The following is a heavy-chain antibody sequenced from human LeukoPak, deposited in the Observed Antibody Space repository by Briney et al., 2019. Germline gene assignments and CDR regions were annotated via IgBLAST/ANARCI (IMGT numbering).Heavy chain of an antibody. V-gene: IGHV3-53*01. Sequence: GGSLRLSCAASGFTVSSNYMSWVRQAPGEGLEWVSVIYSGGSTYYADSVKGRFTISRDNSKNTLYLQMNSLRAEDTAVYYCARIDGYNSGYYFDYWGQGTLVTVSS. CDR1: GFTVSSNY. D-gene: IGHD5-24*01. J-gene: IGHJ4*02. CDR2: IYSGGST. CDR3: ARIDGYNSGYYFDY.